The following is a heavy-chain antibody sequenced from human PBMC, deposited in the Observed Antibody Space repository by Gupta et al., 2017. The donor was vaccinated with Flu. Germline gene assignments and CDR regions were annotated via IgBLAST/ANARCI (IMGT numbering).Heavy chain of an antibody. J-gene: IGHJ5*01. D-gene: IGHD2-15*01. Sequence: QVRLQESGPGLVKPLQTLSLTCTVSGDSITSGDYYWNWARQPAGKGLEWIGRIYASGATYYNAALNGRVTMSIETSKNQLSLKLISVTAADTAVYYCARVRSGGNWFDSWGQGTLVTVSS. CDR3: ARVRSGGNWFDS. V-gene: IGHV4-61*02. CDR1: GDSITSGDYY. CDR2: IYASGAT.